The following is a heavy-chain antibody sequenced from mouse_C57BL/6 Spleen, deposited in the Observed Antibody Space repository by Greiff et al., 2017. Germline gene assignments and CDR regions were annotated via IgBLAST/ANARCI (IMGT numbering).Heavy chain of an antibody. CDR1: GFTFSDYG. D-gene: IGHD3-1*01. CDR3: ARHGSSGAMDY. J-gene: IGHJ4*01. Sequence: EVQGVESGGGLVQPGGSLKLSCAASGFTFSDYGMAWVRPAPRKGPEWVAFISNLAYSIYYADPVTGRFTISRENAKNTLYLEMSSLRSEDTAMYYCARHGSSGAMDYWGQGTSVTVSS. CDR2: ISNLAYSI. V-gene: IGHV5-15*01.